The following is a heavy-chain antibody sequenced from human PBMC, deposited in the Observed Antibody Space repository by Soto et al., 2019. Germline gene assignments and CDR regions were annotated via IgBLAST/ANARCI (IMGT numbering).Heavy chain of an antibody. CDR1: GFSFSSYS. D-gene: IGHD3-10*01. J-gene: IGHJ4*02. V-gene: IGHV3-21*06. CDR3: GRVSGTLERYADLDY. CDR2: ISPRSDYI. Sequence: EVQLVESGGGLVKPGGSLRLSCAASGFSFSSYSMNWVRQAPGKGLEWVSSISPRSDYIYFADSMRGRFTISRDNAQNSLYLHMNNLRAEDTAVYHCGRVSGTLERYADLDYWGQGTLVTVSS.